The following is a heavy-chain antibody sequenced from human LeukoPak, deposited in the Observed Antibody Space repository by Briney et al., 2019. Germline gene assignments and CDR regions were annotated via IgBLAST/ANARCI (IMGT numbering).Heavy chain of an antibody. CDR1: GFTFDEYG. D-gene: IGHD6-13*01. CDR3: VKGDINSRNWYGAYHFDA. J-gene: IGHJ4*02. CDR2: INYNGGSR. V-gene: IGHV3-20*04. Sequence: GGSLRLSCAASGFTFDEYGMTWVRQAPGKGLEWVSDINYNGGSRSYEDSVKGRFTISRDNAKNSLYLQMNSLRDEDTALYYCVKGDINSRNWYGAYHFDAWGQGTLVTVSS.